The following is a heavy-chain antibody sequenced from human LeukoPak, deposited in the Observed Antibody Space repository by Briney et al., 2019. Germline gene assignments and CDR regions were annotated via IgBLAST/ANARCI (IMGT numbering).Heavy chain of an antibody. CDR1: GFTFSSYG. D-gene: IGHD1-26*01. V-gene: IGHV3-30*02. Sequence: GGSLRLSCAASGFTFSSYGMHWVRQAPGKRLEWVAFIRYDGSNKYYADSVKGRFTISRDNSKNTLYLQMNSLRAEDTAVYYYAKLPDPPRGAFDYWGQGTLVTVSS. J-gene: IGHJ4*02. CDR3: AKLPDPPRGAFDY. CDR2: IRYDGSNK.